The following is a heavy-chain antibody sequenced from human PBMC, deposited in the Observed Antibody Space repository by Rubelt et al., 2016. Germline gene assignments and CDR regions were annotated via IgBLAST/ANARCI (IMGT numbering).Heavy chain of an antibody. J-gene: IGHJ4*02. Sequence: QVQLQESGPGLVKPSETLSLTCTVSGYSISSGYYWGWIRQPPGKGLEWIGSIYHSGRTYYNPSLKSRVTMSVDTSKTQFSRKLSSVTAADTAVYYCARDHSSGWYLEGFFDYWGQGTLVTVSS. V-gene: IGHV4-38-2*02. D-gene: IGHD6-19*01. CDR1: GYSISSGYY. CDR2: IYHSGRT. CDR3: ARDHSSGWYLEGFFDY.